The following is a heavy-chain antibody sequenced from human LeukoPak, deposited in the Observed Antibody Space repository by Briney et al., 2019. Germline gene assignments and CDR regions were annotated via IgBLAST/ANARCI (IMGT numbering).Heavy chain of an antibody. V-gene: IGHV3-21*01. D-gene: IGHD6-19*01. J-gene: IGHJ4*02. Sequence: GGSLRLSCAASGFTFSSYGMHWVRQAPGKGLEWVSSISSSSSYIYYADSVKGRFTISRDNAKNSLYLQMNSLRAEDTAVYYCARDQTIAVAGNPFDYWGQGTLVTVSS. CDR3: ARDQTIAVAGNPFDY. CDR1: GFTFSSYG. CDR2: ISSSSSYI.